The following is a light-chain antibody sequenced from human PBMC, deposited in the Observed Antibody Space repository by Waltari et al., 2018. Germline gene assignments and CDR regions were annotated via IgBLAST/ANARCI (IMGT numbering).Light chain of an antibody. CDR3: QQYHGLPLT. J-gene: IGKJ4*01. Sequence: DIQITQSPSSLSASVGDKVTITCQASHDIRNDLNWYQQKRGKAPKLLIYGASNLETGVSSRFSGGRSGTDFIFSINNVQPEDIGTYYCQQYHGLPLTFGGGTTVEI. CDR2: GAS. V-gene: IGKV1-33*01. CDR1: HDIRND.